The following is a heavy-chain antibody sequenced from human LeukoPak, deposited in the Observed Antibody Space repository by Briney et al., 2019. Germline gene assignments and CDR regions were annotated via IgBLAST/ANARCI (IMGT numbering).Heavy chain of an antibody. CDR3: ARDPKYYDTSGYYLGY. D-gene: IGHD3-22*01. CDR1: GFIVSNNY. J-gene: IGHJ4*02. CDR2: IYSGGST. V-gene: IGHV3-53*01. Sequence: PGGSLRLSCAASGFIVSNNYMSWDRQAPGKGLDCVSVIYSGGSTSYADSVKGRFTISRDNSKNTLYLQLNSLRAEDTAVYYCARDPKYYDTSGYYLGYWGQGTLVTVSS.